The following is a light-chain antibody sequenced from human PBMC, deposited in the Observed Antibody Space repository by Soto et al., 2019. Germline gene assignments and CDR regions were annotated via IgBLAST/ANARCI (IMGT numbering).Light chain of an antibody. V-gene: IGKV3-20*01. CDR1: QSVSNTY. CDR3: QQYRTSPIT. CDR2: GPS. J-gene: IGKJ5*01. Sequence: EIVLTQSPGTLSLSPGERATLSCRASQSVSNTYVAWYQQKPGQRPRLLIYGPSIRATGVSERFSGSGSGTDFTLTITRLEPEDFGVYYCQQYRTSPITFGQGTRLDIK.